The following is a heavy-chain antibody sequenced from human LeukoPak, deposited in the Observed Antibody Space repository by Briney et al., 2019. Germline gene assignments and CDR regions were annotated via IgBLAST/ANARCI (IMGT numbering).Heavy chain of an antibody. CDR1: GFTFSSYG. Sequence: PGRSLRLSCAASGFTFSSYGMHWVRQAPGKGLEWVAVISYDGSNKYYADSVKGRFTISRDNSKNTLYLQMNSLGAEDTAVYYCATARDIVVVVAATPPWFDPWGEGTLVSVSS. CDR3: ATARDIVVVVAATPPWFDP. V-gene: IGHV3-30*03. J-gene: IGHJ5*02. D-gene: IGHD2-15*01. CDR2: ISYDGSNK.